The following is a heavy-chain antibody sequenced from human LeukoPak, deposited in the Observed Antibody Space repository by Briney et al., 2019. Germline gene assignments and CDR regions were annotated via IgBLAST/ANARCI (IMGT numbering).Heavy chain of an antibody. CDR2: IWYDGSNK. CDR1: GFTFSSYG. Sequence: PGGSLRLSCAASGFTFSSYGMHWVRQAPGKGLEWVAVIWYDGSNKYYADSVKGRFTISRDNSKNTLYLQMNSLRAEDTAVYYCARYDSSGYRGIDYWGQGTLVTVSS. CDR3: ARYDSSGYRGIDY. D-gene: IGHD3-22*01. J-gene: IGHJ4*02. V-gene: IGHV3-33*01.